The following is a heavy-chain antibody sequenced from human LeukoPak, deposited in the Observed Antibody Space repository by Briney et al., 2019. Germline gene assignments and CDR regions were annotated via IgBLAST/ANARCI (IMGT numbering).Heavy chain of an antibody. CDR3: ARAYYYDSSGYYPVPDY. CDR2: IYYSGST. Sequence: SETLSLTCAVYGGSFSGYYWGWFRQPPGKGLEWIGYIYYSGSTNYNPSLKSRLTISVDTSTNQFSLKLSSVTAADTAVYYCARAYYYDSSGYYPVPDYWGQGTLVTVSS. J-gene: IGHJ4*02. V-gene: IGHV4-59*01. CDR1: GGSFSGYY. D-gene: IGHD3-22*01.